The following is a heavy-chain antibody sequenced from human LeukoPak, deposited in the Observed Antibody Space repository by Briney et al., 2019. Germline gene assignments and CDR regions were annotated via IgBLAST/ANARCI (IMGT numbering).Heavy chain of an antibody. J-gene: IGHJ4*02. CDR2: IYYSGST. V-gene: IGHV4-39*07. Sequence: SETLSLTCTVSGGSISSNTYYWGWIRQPPGKGLEWIGSIYYSGSTYYNPSLKSRVTISVDTSKNQFSLKLSSVTAADTAVYYCARSQYSSSWYLAYFDYWGQGTLVTVSS. CDR3: ARSQYSSSWYLAYFDY. D-gene: IGHD6-13*01. CDR1: GGSISSNTYY.